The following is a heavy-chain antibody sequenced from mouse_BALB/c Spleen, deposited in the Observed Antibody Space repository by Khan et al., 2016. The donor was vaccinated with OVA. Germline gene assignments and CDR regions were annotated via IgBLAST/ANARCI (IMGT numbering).Heavy chain of an antibody. CDR2: IDPDNGNT. J-gene: IGHJ3*01. D-gene: IGHD2-13*01. CDR1: GFHFKDYS. Sequence: EVQLQESGAELVRPGAFVKFSCTASGFHFKDYSMHWVNQSPEQGLEWIGRIDPDNGNTLYDPKFSGKAIITSDTSSNTAYLQMSSLTSEDTAMYYCARDGDSPWLEYWGQGTLVTVSA. V-gene: IGHV14-1*02. CDR3: ARDGDSPWLEY.